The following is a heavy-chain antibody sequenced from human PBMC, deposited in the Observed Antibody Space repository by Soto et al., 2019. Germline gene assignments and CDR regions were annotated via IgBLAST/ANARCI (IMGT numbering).Heavy chain of an antibody. D-gene: IGHD5-18*01. CDR2: IKQDGSET. CDR3: AREAYRGYSYPLY. CDR1: GFTFSSFW. Sequence: HPGGSLRLSCATSGFTFSSFWVTWVRQAPGKGLEWVANIKQDGSETYYVDSVRGRFTIFRDNAKSSLYLQMNNLRAEDTAVYYCAREAYRGYSYPLYCGQGT. V-gene: IGHV3-7*01. J-gene: IGHJ4*02.